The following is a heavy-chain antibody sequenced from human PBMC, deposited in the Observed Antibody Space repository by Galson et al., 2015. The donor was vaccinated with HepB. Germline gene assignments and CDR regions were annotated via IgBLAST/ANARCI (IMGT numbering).Heavy chain of an antibody. J-gene: IGHJ5*02. CDR1: GFTFSSYG. Sequence: SLRLSCAASGFTFSSYGMHWVRQAPGKGLEWVAVTWYDGSNKYYADSVKGRFTISRDNSKNTLYLQMNSLRAEDTAVYYCARARKWELLVGGGFDPWGQGTLVTVSS. D-gene: IGHD1-26*01. CDR2: TWYDGSNK. V-gene: IGHV3-33*01. CDR3: ARARKWELLVGGGFDP.